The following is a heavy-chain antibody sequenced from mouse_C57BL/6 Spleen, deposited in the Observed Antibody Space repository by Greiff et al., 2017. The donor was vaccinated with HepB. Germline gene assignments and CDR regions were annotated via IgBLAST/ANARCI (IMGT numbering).Heavy chain of an antibody. Sequence: VQLQQPGAELVMPGASVKLSCKASGYTFTSYWMHWVKQRPGQGLEWIGEFDPSDSYTNYNQKFKGKSTLTVDKSSSTAYMQLSSLTSEDSAVYYCARSPYYYGSSYGYAMDYWGQGTSVTVSS. J-gene: IGHJ4*01. CDR1: GYTFTSYW. D-gene: IGHD1-1*01. V-gene: IGHV1-69*01. CDR3: ARSPYYYGSSYGYAMDY. CDR2: FDPSDSYT.